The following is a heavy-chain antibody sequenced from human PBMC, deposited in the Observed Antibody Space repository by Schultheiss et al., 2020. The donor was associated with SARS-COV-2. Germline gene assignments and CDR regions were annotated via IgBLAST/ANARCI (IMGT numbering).Heavy chain of an antibody. CDR2: IYYSGST. J-gene: IGHJ4*02. CDR1: GGSITNYF. D-gene: IGHD5-12*01. CDR3: ARGYDSHFDY. V-gene: IGHV4-59*01. Sequence: SETLSLTCTVSGGSITNYFWSWIRQPPGKGLEWIGYIYYSGSTNYNPSLKSRVTISVDTSKNQFSLKLSSVTAADTAVYYCARGYDSHFDYWGQGTLVTVSS.